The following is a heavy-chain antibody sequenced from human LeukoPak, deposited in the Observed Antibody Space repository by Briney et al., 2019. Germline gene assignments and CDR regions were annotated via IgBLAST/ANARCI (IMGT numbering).Heavy chain of an antibody. CDR3: ARGGFGELLPNYFDY. V-gene: IGHV1-69*13. J-gene: IGHJ4*02. Sequence: SVKVSCKASGGTFSSYAISWVRQAPGQGLEWTGGIIPIFGTANYAQKFQGRVTITADESTSTAYMELSSLRSEDTAVYYCARGGFGELLPNYFDYWGQGTLVTVSS. CDR1: GGTFSSYA. CDR2: IIPIFGTA. D-gene: IGHD3-10*01.